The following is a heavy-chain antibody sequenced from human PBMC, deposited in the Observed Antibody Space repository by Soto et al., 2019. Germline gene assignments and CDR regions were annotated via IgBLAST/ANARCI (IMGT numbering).Heavy chain of an antibody. CDR1: GFTVSSNH. J-gene: IGHJ6*02. V-gene: IGHV3-53*01. CDR3: ARAGSLHVDYYYYYGMDV. D-gene: IGHD3-10*01. CDR2: IYSGGST. Sequence: PGGSLRLSCAASGFTVSSNHMSWVRQAPGKGLEWVSVIYSGGSTYYADSVKGRFTISRDNSKNTLYLQMNSLRAEDTAVYYCARAGSLHVDYYYYYGMDVWGQGTTVTVSS.